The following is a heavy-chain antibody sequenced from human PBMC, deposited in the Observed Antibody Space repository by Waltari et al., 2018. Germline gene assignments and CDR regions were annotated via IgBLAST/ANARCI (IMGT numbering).Heavy chain of an antibody. J-gene: IGHJ4*02. Sequence: EVQLVESGGGLVQPGGSLRLSCAASGFTFSSYWMSWVRQAPGKVLEWVANINQDGSEKYDVDSVKGRFTISRDNAKNSLYLQMNSLRAEDTAVYYCARGRAAGDFDYWGQGTLVTVSS. CDR3: ARGRAAGDFDY. CDR2: INQDGSEK. CDR1: GFTFSSYW. V-gene: IGHV3-7*01. D-gene: IGHD7-27*01.